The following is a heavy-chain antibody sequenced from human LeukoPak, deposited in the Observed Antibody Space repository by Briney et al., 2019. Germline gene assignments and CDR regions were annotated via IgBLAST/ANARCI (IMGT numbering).Heavy chain of an antibody. CDR2: TDTSGNYI. J-gene: IGHJ3*02. V-gene: IGHV3-21*01. CDR1: GFTFSNYG. D-gene: IGHD3-10*01. Sequence: GGSLRLSCTASGFTFSNYGMNWVRQAPGKGLEWVSFTDTSGNYIYYGDSVKGRFTISRDNAKNLVFLQMNGLRAEDTAVYHCARGRSITLLRGVAMSDGFDIWGQGAMVAVSS. CDR3: ARGRSITLLRGVAMSDGFDI.